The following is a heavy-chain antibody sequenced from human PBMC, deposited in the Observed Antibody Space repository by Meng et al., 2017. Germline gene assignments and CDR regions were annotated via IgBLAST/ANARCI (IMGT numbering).Heavy chain of an antibody. CDR3: AREGGTPSPRNYYDSSGYYRLYYFDY. Sequence: ASVKVSCKASGYTFTSYYMHLVRQAPGQGLEWMGIINPSGGSTSYAQKFQGRVTMTRDTSTSTVYMELSSLRSEDTAVYYCAREGGTPSPRNYYDSSGYYRLYYFDYWGQGTLVTVSS. CDR1: GYTFTSYY. CDR2: INPSGGST. J-gene: IGHJ4*02. V-gene: IGHV1-46*01. D-gene: IGHD3-22*01.